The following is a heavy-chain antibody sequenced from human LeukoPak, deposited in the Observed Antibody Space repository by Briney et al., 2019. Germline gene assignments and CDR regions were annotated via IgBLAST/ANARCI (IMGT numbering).Heavy chain of an antibody. CDR1: GDTFISYG. V-gene: IGHV1-18*01. Sequence: GASVNVSCKASGDTFISYGISWVRQAPGQGLEWMGWISGYNGNTHYAQKLQDRVTMTTDRSTSKAYMELRSLRSDDTAVYYCAREPRELLGAFDIWGQGTMVTVSS. CDR2: ISGYNGNT. J-gene: IGHJ3*02. CDR3: AREPRELLGAFDI. D-gene: IGHD1-26*01.